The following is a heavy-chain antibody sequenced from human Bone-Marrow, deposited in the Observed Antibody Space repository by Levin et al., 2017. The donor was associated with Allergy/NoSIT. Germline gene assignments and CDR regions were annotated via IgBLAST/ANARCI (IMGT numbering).Heavy chain of an antibody. CDR2: ISESGDIT. CDR1: GFRFSDYA. Sequence: TGGSLRLSCAASGFRFSDYAMNWVRQAPGKGLEWVSSISESGDITDYADSVKGRFAISRDNSRNTLFLQINSLRPDDTAVYYCAKQYVVGGWGQGTLVTVSS. D-gene: IGHD2-15*01. J-gene: IGHJ4*02. CDR3: AKQYVVGG. V-gene: IGHV3-23*01.